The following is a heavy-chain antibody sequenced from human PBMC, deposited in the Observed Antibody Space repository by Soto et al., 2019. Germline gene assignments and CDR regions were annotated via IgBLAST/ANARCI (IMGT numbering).Heavy chain of an antibody. Sequence: SETLSLTCTVSGGSFTGHYWSWIRQPPGKGLEWIGYIYYSGSTNYNPSLKSRVTISVDTSKNQFSLKLSSVTAADTAVYYCARVNYYGSGSYYPYYYYGMDVWGQGTTVTVSS. D-gene: IGHD3-10*01. CDR1: GGSFTGHY. V-gene: IGHV4-59*11. CDR2: IYYSGST. J-gene: IGHJ6*02. CDR3: ARVNYYGSGSYYPYYYYGMDV.